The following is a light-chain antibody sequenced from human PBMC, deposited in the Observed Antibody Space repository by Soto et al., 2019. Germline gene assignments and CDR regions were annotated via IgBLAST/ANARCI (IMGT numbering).Light chain of an antibody. CDR3: SSYTSSSTLV. V-gene: IGLV2-14*01. J-gene: IGLJ1*01. Sequence: QLVLTQPASVSGSPGQSIPISCTGTSSDVGGYNYVSWYQQHPGKAPKLMIYEVSNRPSGVSNRFSGSKSGNTASLTISGLQAEDEADYYCSSYTSSSTLVFGTGTKVTVL. CDR2: EVS. CDR1: SSDVGGYNY.